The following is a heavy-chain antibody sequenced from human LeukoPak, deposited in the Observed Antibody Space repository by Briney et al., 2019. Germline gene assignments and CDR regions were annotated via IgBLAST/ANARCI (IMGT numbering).Heavy chain of an antibody. CDR2: ISSSSSYI. CDR3: ARDPVGYCSGGSCYAGFDY. J-gene: IGHJ4*02. D-gene: IGHD2-15*01. CDR1: GFTFSSYA. V-gene: IGHV3-21*01. Sequence: GGSLRLSCAASGFTFSSYAMSWVRQAPGKGLEWVSSISSSSSYIYYADSVKGRFTISRDNAKNSLYLQMNSLRAEDTAVYYCARDPVGYCSGGSCYAGFDYWGQGTLVTVSS.